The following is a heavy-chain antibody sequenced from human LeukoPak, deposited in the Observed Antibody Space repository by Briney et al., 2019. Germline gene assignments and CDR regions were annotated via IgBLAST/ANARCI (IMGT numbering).Heavy chain of an antibody. CDR2: IYYSGST. CDR1: GGSISSYY. J-gene: IGHJ4*02. Sequence: PSETLSLTYTVSGGSISSYYWSWIRQPPGKGLEWIGYIYYSGSTNYNPSLKSRVTISVDTSKNQFSLKLSSVTAADTAVYYCARHEPLVVAATSFGYWGQGTLVTVSS. CDR3: ARHEPLVVAATSFGY. D-gene: IGHD2-15*01. V-gene: IGHV4-59*08.